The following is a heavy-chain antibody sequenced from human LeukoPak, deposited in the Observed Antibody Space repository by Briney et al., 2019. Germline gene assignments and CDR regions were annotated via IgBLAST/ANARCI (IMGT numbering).Heavy chain of an antibody. CDR3: ARAAGATTWFDP. J-gene: IGHJ5*02. CDR1: GYTFTGYY. CDR2: INPNSGGT. D-gene: IGHD1-26*01. V-gene: IGHV1-2*02. Sequence: ASLKVSCKASGYTFTGYYMHWVRQAPGQGLEWMGWINPNSGGTNYAQKFQGRVTMTRGTSISTASMELSRLRSDDTAVYYCARAAGATTWFDPWGQGTLVTVSS.